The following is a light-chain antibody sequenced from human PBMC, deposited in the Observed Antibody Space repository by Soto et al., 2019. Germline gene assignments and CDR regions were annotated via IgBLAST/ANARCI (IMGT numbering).Light chain of an antibody. Sequence: IVIKQSPVNLSMSPGDRANLSFRASQNVATNVAWYQQKPGQAPRLLIYGASIRATGVPARFSGSGSGTEFTLTIDSLQSEDFAVFYCHQATSGLRTFGRGTRVEV. J-gene: IGKJ1*01. CDR1: QNVATN. CDR3: HQATSGLRT. CDR2: GAS. V-gene: IGKV3-15*01.